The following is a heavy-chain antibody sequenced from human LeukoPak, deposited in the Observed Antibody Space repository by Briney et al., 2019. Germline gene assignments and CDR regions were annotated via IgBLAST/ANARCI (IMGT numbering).Heavy chain of an antibody. D-gene: IGHD5-12*01. CDR2: ISAYNGNT. J-gene: IGHJ6*02. V-gene: IGHV1-18*01. CDR3: ARESLRGYSGYDPYYYGMDV. Sequence: ASVKVSCKASGYTFTSYGISWVRQAPGQGLEWMGWISAYNGNTNYAQKLQGRVTMTTDTSTSTAYMELRSLRSDDTAVYYCARESLRGYSGYDPYYYGMDVWGQGTTVTVSS. CDR1: GYTFTSYG.